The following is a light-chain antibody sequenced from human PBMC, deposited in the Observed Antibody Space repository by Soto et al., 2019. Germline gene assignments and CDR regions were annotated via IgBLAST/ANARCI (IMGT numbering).Light chain of an antibody. CDR1: QTISSW. CDR2: AAS. V-gene: IGKV1-12*01. J-gene: IGKJ4*01. CDR3: QQANSFPLT. Sequence: DIQMTQSPSTLFGSVGDGVTITCRASQTISSWLAWYQQKPGKAPKLLIYAASGLPSGVPSRFSGSGSGTDFTLTISSLQPEDFATYYCQQANSFPLTFGGGTKVDIK.